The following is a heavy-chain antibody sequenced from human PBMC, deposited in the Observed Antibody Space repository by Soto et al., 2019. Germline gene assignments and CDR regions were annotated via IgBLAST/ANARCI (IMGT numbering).Heavy chain of an antibody. Sequence: PGGSLRLSCAASEFSFSAYTMTWVRQAPGKGLEWLSYISSAGQTIHYADSVKGRFTISRDNARNSLYLQMNSLRVEDTAVYYCARGRGLSGSYYAFDYWGQGSLVTVSS. D-gene: IGHD1-26*01. CDR2: ISSAGQTI. CDR1: EFSFSAYT. V-gene: IGHV3-48*03. CDR3: ARGRGLSGSYYAFDY. J-gene: IGHJ4*02.